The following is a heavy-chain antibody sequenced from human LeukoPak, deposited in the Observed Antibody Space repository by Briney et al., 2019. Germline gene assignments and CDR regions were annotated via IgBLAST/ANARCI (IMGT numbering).Heavy chain of an antibody. CDR3: ASGIVGATPASDY. CDR2: INSDGSST. D-gene: IGHD1-26*01. V-gene: IGHV3-74*01. Sequence: QTGGSLRLSCAASGFTFSSYWMHWVRQAPGKGLVWVSRINSDGSSTSYADSVKGRFTISRDNAKNTLYPQMNSLRAEDTAVYYCASGIVGATPASDYWGQGTLVTVSS. J-gene: IGHJ4*02. CDR1: GFTFSSYW.